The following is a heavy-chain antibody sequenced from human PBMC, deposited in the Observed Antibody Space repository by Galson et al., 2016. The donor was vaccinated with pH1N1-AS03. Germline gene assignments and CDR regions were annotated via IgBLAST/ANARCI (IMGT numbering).Heavy chain of an antibody. J-gene: IGHJ6*03. CDR1: GYTLASYD. CDR2: MNANNGDT. Sequence: SVKVSCKASGYTLASYDIRWVRQATGQGLEWMGWMNANNGDTSYAQQFQGRVTLTRNTSMNTTHMELRSLSSDDTAVYYCARGHGGSRYLYYYYMDVWGPGTTVTVS. V-gene: IGHV1-8*01. D-gene: IGHD2-15*01. CDR3: ARGHGGSRYLYYYYMDV.